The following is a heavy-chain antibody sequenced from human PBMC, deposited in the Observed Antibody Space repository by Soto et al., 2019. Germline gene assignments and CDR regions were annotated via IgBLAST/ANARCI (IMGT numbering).Heavy chain of an antibody. CDR1: GGSVSSGSHH. V-gene: IGHV4-61*01. CDR3: ARDGHGMDV. Sequence: SETLSLTCTVSGGSVSSGSHHWVWIRQPPGKALEWIGYIFFTGITNYNPSLESRVTIAVDTSKNQFSLKLRPVTAADTAVYYCARDGHGMDVWGQGATVTVSS. CDR2: IFFTGIT. J-gene: IGHJ6*02.